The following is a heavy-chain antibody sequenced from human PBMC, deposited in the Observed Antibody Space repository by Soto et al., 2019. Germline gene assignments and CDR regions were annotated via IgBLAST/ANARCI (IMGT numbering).Heavy chain of an antibody. Sequence: SVKVSCKASGGSLSTNPSSGVRQAPGQGLEWMGGTGSGTGPGNHAQKFQGRPTVTADKSKSTVYMELTNLSSEDTAVYYCARGDSGGFYRFFDSWGQGTLVTVSS. V-gene: IGHV1-69*06. CDR2: TGSGTGPG. D-gene: IGHD2-15*01. CDR3: ARGDSGGFYRFFDS. CDR1: GGSLSTNP. J-gene: IGHJ4*02.